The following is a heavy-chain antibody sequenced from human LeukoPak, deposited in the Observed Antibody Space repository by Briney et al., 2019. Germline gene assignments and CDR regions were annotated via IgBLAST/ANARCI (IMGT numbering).Heavy chain of an antibody. CDR1: GGSFSGYY. V-gene: IGHV4-34*01. CDR3: ARAWRGSGAFDP. J-gene: IGHJ5*02. CDR2: INHSGST. D-gene: IGHD3-3*01. Sequence: SETLSLTCAVYGGSFSGYYWSWIRQPPGKGLEWIGEINHSGSTNYNPSLKSRVTISVDTSKNQFSLKLSSVTAADTAVYYCARAWRGSGAFDPWGQGTLVTVSS.